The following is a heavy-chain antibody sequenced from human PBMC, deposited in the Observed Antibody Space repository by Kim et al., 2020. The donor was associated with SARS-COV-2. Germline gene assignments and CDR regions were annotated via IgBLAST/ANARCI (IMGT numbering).Heavy chain of an antibody. CDR1: VGSISRSRDF. V-gene: IGHV4-39*01. Sequence: SETLSLTCTVSVGSISRSRDFWGWIRQPPGKGLEWIGTIYYSGSTQYSPSLKSRVTLSLDTSTNQFSLKLTSVTAADTAVYYCAHYICSQGCLDPRGQG. CDR2: IYYSGST. D-gene: IGHD6-13*01. J-gene: IGHJ5*02. CDR3: AHYICSQGCLDP.